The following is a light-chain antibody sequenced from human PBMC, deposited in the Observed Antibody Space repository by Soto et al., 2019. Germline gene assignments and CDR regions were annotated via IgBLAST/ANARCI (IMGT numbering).Light chain of an antibody. V-gene: IGLV1-44*01. CDR1: SSNIGSNT. J-gene: IGLJ1*01. CDR3: AAWDDSLNGVYV. Sequence: QSVLTQPPSASGTPGQRVTISCSGSSSNIGSNTVNWYQQLPGTAPKLLIYSNNQRPSGVPDRISGSKSGTSASLAISGLQSEYEADYYCAAWDDSLNGVYVFGTGTKVTVL. CDR2: SNN.